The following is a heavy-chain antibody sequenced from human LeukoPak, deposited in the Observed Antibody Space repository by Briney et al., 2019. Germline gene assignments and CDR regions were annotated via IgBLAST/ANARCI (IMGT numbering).Heavy chain of an antibody. V-gene: IGHV4-34*01. J-gene: IGHJ6*02. CDR3: AREKPYYYGMDV. CDR1: GGSFSGYF. CDR2: INHSGST. Sequence: SETLSLTCAVYGGSFSGYFWTWIRQPPGKGLEWIGEINHSGSTNYSPSLKSRVTISVDTSKNQFSLKLSSVTAADTAVYYCAREKPYYYGMDVWGQGTTVTVSS.